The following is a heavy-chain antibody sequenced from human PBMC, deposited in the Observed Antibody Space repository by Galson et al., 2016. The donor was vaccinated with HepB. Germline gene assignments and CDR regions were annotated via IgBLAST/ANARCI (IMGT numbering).Heavy chain of an antibody. CDR3: AKGIGSGWSDY. Sequence: SLRLSCAASGFIFGDYAMSWVRQSPGKGLEWVSGLTWNGGIIGYADSVKGRFTISRDNARNFLFLQMNNLRREDTALYYCAKGIGSGWSDYWGPGTLVSVSS. CDR2: LTWNGGII. D-gene: IGHD6-19*01. CDR1: GFIFGDYA. V-gene: IGHV3-9*01. J-gene: IGHJ4*02.